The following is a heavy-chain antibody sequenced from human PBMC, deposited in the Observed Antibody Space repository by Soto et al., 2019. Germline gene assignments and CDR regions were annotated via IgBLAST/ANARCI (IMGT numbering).Heavy chain of an antibody. D-gene: IGHD6-19*01. CDR3: ARGQWPRTFDS. J-gene: IGHJ4*02. CDR1: GFTFSTYW. V-gene: IGHV3-74*01. Sequence: EVQLVESGGGLVQPGGSLRLSCAASGFTFSTYWMHWVRQVPGEGLVWVSRINTDASYRTYADSVKGRFTISRDNAKNTVDLQMNSLRVECTGVYYCARGQWPRTFDSWGPGTLVTVSS. CDR2: INTDASYR.